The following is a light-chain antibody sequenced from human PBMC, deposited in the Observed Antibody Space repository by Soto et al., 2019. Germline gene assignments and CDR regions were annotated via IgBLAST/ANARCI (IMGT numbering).Light chain of an antibody. J-gene: IGKJ5*01. Sequence: DIVLTQSPGTLSLSPGKRATLSCWASQSVGNNYLAWYQQKPGQAPRLLIYHASSRATGIPDRFSGSGSGTYFTLTISRLEPEDFAVYYCQQYGWSPPITFGQGTRLEIK. CDR2: HAS. V-gene: IGKV3-20*01. CDR1: QSVGNNY. CDR3: QQYGWSPPIT.